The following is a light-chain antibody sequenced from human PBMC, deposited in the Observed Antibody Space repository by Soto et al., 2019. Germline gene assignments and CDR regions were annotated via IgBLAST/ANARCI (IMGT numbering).Light chain of an antibody. CDR1: QAISNY. J-gene: IGKJ3*01. Sequence: DIQMTQSPSSVSASVGDRVTITCRARQAISNYLAWYQQKPGEVPKVLIYAASTLQSGVPSRFSGSGSGTDFTLTITSLQPEDAATYYCQKYNSAPFTFGHGTKVDLK. V-gene: IGKV1-27*01. CDR3: QKYNSAPFT. CDR2: AAS.